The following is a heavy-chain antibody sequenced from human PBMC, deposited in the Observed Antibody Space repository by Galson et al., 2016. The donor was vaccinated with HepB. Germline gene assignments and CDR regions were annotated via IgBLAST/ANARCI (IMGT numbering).Heavy chain of an antibody. CDR2: ISRSGDAT. CDR3: AREGSLGAGRGNWFDP. CDR1: GFTFSSYA. V-gene: IGHV3-21*01. Sequence: SLRLSCAASGFTFSSYALDWVRQAPRKGLEWVSAISRSGDATYYADSVKGRFTIFRDNAKNSVYLQMNSLRVEDTAVYYCAREGSLGAGRGNWFDPWGQGSLVSVTS. D-gene: IGHD3-10*01. J-gene: IGHJ5*02.